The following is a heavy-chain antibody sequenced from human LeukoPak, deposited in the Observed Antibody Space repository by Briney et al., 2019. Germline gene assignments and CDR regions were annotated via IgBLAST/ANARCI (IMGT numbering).Heavy chain of an antibody. CDR1: GYTFTGYY. CDR2: INPNSGGT. Sequence: ASVKVSCKASGYTFTGYYIHWVRQAPGQGLEWMGWINPNSGGTNYAQKLGRVTMTRDTSISTAYMDLSRLRSDDTAVYYCARGSIVGATFDYFDYWGQGTLVTVSS. V-gene: IGHV1-2*02. CDR3: ARGSIVGATFDYFDY. J-gene: IGHJ4*02. D-gene: IGHD1-26*01.